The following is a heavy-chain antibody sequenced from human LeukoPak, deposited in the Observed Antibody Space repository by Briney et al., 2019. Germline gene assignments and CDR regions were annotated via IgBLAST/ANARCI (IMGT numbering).Heavy chain of an antibody. CDR1: GSPFTSYG. Sequence: ASVKVPCKASGSPFTSYGTSWVRQPPGQGLEWMGWITANNGNTNSAQKFQGRVTMTTDTSTSTAYMELRSLRSDDTAVYYCARDFFHGHCAGLSCFLLDYWGQGSLVTVSS. D-gene: IGHD2-15*01. J-gene: IGHJ4*02. CDR2: ITANNGNT. V-gene: IGHV1-18*01. CDR3: ARDFFHGHCAGLSCFLLDY.